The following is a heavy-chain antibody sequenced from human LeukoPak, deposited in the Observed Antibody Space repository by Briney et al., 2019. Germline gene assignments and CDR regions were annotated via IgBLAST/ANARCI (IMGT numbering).Heavy chain of an antibody. CDR3: ARRDSGYDFRSIAAAGTYYYYYMDV. V-gene: IGHV1-69*13. J-gene: IGHJ6*03. CDR1: GGTFSSYA. D-gene: IGHD6-13*01. CDR2: IIPIFGTA. Sequence: ASVKVSCKASGGTFSSYAISWVRQAPGQGLEWMGGIIPIFGTANYAQKFQGRVTITADESTSTAYMELSSLRPEDTAVYYCARRDSGYDFRSIAAAGTYYYYYMDVWGKGTTVTVSS.